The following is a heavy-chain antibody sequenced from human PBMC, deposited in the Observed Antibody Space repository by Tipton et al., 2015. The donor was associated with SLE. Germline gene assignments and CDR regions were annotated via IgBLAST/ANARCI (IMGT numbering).Heavy chain of an antibody. CDR2: ISSSGSTI. CDR1: GFTFSSYA. J-gene: IGHJ4*02. D-gene: IGHD2-21*01. Sequence: SLRLSCAASGFTFSSYAMHWVRQAPGKGLEWVSYISSSGSTIYYADSVKGRFTISRDNAKNSLYLQMNSLRAEDTAVYYCARGGYCGGDCYSDYWGQGTLVTVSS. V-gene: IGHV3-48*03. CDR3: ARGGYCGGDCYSDY.